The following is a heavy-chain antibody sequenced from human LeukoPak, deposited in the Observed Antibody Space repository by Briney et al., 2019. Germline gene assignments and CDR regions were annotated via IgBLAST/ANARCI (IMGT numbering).Heavy chain of an antibody. CDR2: IYYSGST. V-gene: IGHV4-31*03. J-gene: IGHJ5*02. CDR1: GGSISSGGYY. CDR3: ARLVVVVPTQRDPPPRQPYNWFDP. D-gene: IGHD2-2*01. Sequence: SQTLSLTCTVSGGSISSGGYYWSWIRQHPGKGLEWIGYIYYSGSTYYNPSLKSRVTISVDTSKNQFSLKLSSVTAADTAVYYCARLVVVVPTQRDPPPRQPYNWFDPWGQGTLVTVSS.